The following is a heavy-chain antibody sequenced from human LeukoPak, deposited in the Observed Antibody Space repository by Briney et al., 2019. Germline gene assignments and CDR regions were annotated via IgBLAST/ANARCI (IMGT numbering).Heavy chain of an antibody. CDR2: ISSSGSTI. V-gene: IGHV3-11*04. D-gene: IGHD3-3*01. Sequence: GGSLRLSCAASGSTFSDYYMSWIRQAPGKGLEWVSYISSSGSTIYYADSVKGRFTVSRDNAKNSLYLQMNSLRGEDTAVYYCARAKRITIFGVVISSRDYYYMDVWGKGTTVTVSS. CDR3: ARAKRITIFGVVISSRDYYYMDV. CDR1: GSTFSDYY. J-gene: IGHJ6*03.